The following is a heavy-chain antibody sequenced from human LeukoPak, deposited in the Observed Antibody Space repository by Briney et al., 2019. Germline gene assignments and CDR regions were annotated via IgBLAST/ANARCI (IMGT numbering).Heavy chain of an antibody. V-gene: IGHV3-74*01. CDR1: GFTFSSYE. CDR3: ARPRSYSGYDAFDI. J-gene: IGHJ3*02. D-gene: IGHD5-12*01. CDR2: INSDGSST. Sequence: PGGSLRLSCAASGFTFSSYEMHWVRQAPGKGLVWVSRINSDGSSTSYADSVKGRFTISRDNAKNTLYLQMNSLRAEDTAVYYCARPRSYSGYDAFDIWGQGTMVTVSS.